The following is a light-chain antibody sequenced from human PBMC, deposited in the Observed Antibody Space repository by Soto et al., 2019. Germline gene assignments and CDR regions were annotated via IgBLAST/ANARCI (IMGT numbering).Light chain of an antibody. Sequence: QSVLTQPPSVSGAPGQRVTISCTGSSSNIGAGYDVHWYQQLPGKAPKLLIYGGNNRPSGVPDRFSGSKSGTSASLAITGLRADDEADYYCQSYASSLSANFVFGTGTKVTVL. CDR2: GGN. V-gene: IGLV1-40*01. CDR3: QSYASSLSANFV. J-gene: IGLJ1*01. CDR1: SSNIGAGYD.